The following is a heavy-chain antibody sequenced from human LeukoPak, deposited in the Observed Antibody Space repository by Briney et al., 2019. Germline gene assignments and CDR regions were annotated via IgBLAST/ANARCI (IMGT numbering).Heavy chain of an antibody. D-gene: IGHD6-6*01. CDR3: AREGAVRNFDY. CDR2: IYTSGST. Sequence: SQTLSLTCTVSGGSISSGTYYWTWIRQPAGKGLEWIGRIYTSGSTNFNPSLKSRVSISLDTSQNQFSLKVSTVTAADTAVYYCAREGAVRNFDYWGQGILVTVSS. V-gene: IGHV4-61*02. J-gene: IGHJ4*02. CDR1: GGSISSGTYY.